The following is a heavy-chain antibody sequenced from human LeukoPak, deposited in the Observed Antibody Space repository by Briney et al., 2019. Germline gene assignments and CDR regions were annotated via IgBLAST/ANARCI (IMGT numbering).Heavy chain of an antibody. CDR1: GGSITSHF. D-gene: IGHD2-2*01. CDR3: AREDCSRTSCYTYYFDH. CDR2: IYYSGST. Sequence: SETLSLTCTVSGGSITSHFWSWIRQPPGKGLEWFGDIYYSGSTNYNPSLKSRVTISVDTSKNQFSLKLSSVTAADTAVYYCAREDCSRTSCYTYYFDHWGQGTLVTGSS. J-gene: IGHJ4*02. V-gene: IGHV4-59*11.